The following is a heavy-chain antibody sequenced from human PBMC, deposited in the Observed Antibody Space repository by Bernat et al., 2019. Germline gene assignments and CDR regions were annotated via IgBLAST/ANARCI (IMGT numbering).Heavy chain of an antibody. J-gene: IGHJ4*02. Sequence: QLQLQESGPGLVKPSETLSLTCTVSAGSISSNNYFWGWIREPPGKGLEWIGSVYSSGSTYYNPSLKGRLTISVDTSKNQFSLKLSSVTAADTAVYYCARLSGYYFDYWGQGTLVTVSS. D-gene: IGHD6-25*01. CDR2: VYSSGST. V-gene: IGHV4-39*01. CDR1: AGSISSNNYF. CDR3: ARLSGYYFDY.